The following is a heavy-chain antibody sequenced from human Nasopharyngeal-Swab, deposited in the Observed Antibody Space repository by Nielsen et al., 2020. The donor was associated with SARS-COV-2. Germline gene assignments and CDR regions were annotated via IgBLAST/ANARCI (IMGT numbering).Heavy chain of an antibody. CDR3: ARGILRYFDWTPPGY. J-gene: IGHJ4*02. CDR2: IYPGDSDT. Sequence: GESLKISCQGSGYSFTSYWIGWVRQMPGKGLEWMGIIYPGDSDTRYSPSFQGQVTISADKSISTAYLQWSSLKASDTAMYYCARGILRYFDWTPPGYWGQGTLVTVSS. D-gene: IGHD3-9*01. V-gene: IGHV5-51*01. CDR1: GYSFTSYW.